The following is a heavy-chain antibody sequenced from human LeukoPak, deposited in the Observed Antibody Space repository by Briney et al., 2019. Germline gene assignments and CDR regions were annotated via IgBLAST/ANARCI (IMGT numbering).Heavy chain of an antibody. V-gene: IGHV1-2*02. Sequence: ASVKVSCKASGYTFTGYYMHWVRQAPGQXPEWMGWINPNSGGTNYAQKFQGRVTKARDTSISTAYMELSSLNFDDTAVYYCARGPSGSYVDYWGQGTLVTVSS. J-gene: IGHJ4*02. CDR1: GYTFTGYY. D-gene: IGHD1-26*01. CDR3: ARGPSGSYVDY. CDR2: INPNSGGT.